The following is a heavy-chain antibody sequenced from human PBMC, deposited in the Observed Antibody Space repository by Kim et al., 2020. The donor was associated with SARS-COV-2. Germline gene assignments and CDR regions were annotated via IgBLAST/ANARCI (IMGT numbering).Heavy chain of an antibody. J-gene: IGHJ4*02. CDR2: IIRNGGST. CDR1: GFTFDDYG. Sequence: GGSLRLSCAASGFTFDDYGMSWVRQAPGKGLEWVSGIIRNGGSTGYADSVKGRFTISRDNAKNSLYLQMNSLGAEDTALYYCASGYISGPFDCWGQGTLVTVSS. D-gene: IGHD6-19*01. V-gene: IGHV3-20*04. CDR3: ASGYISGPFDC.